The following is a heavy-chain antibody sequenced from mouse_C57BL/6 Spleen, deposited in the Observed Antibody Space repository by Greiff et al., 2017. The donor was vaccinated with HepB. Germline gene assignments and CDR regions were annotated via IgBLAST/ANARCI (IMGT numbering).Heavy chain of an antibody. V-gene: IGHV5-6*01. CDR1: GFTFSSYG. CDR3: ARRVDY. CDR2: ISSGGSYT. J-gene: IGHJ4*01. Sequence: EVMLVESGGDLVKPGGSLKLSCAASGFTFSSYGMSWVRQTPDKRLEWVATISSGGSYTYYPDSVKGRFTISRDNAKNTLYLQMSSLKSEDTAMYYCARRVDYWGQGTSVTVSS.